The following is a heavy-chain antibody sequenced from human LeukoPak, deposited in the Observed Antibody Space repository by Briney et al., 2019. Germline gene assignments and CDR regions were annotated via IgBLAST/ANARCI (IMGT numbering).Heavy chain of an antibody. Sequence: ASVKVSCKASGHTFTSYAMHWVRQAPGQRLEWMGWINAGNGNTKYSQEFQGRVTITRDTSASTAYMELSSLRSEDMAVYYCARVPPSYSGSYYFDYWGQGTLVTVSS. V-gene: IGHV1-3*03. D-gene: IGHD1-26*01. CDR1: GHTFTSYA. CDR3: ARVPPSYSGSYYFDY. J-gene: IGHJ4*02. CDR2: INAGNGNT.